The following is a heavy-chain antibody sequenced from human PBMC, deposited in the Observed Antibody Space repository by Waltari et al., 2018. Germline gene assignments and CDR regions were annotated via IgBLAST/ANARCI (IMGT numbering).Heavy chain of an antibody. J-gene: IGHJ6*03. D-gene: IGHD6-6*01. V-gene: IGHV1-69*12. Sequence: QVQLVQSGAEVKKPGSSVKVSCKASGGTFSSYAISWVRQAPGQGLEWMGGIIPIFGTANYAQKFQGRVTITADESTSTAYMELSSLRSEDTAVYYCASGGSIAARLHYYYYMDVWGKGTTVTISS. CDR1: GGTFSSYA. CDR3: ASGGSIAARLHYYYYMDV. CDR2: IIPIFGTA.